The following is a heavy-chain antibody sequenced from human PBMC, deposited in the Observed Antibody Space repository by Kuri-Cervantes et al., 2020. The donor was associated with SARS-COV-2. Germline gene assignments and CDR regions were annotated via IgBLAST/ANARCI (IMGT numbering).Heavy chain of an antibody. CDR2: IRYDGSNK. V-gene: IGHV3-30*02. D-gene: IGHD1-14*01. CDR3: AKDSAEVGRQTLMNWFDP. CDR1: GFTFSSYG. Sequence: GESLKISCAASGFTFSSYGMHWVRQAPGKGLEWVAFIRYDGSNKYHADSVKGRFTISRDNSKNTLYLQMNSLRAEDTAVYYCAKDSAEVGRQTLMNWFDPWGQGTLVTVSS. J-gene: IGHJ5*02.